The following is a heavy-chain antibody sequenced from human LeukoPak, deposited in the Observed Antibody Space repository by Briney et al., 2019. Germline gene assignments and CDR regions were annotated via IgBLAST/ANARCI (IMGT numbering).Heavy chain of an antibody. Sequence: GESLKISCKGSGYSFSSYWIGWVRQTPWKGLEWMGIIYPGDSDIRYSPSFQGQVTISADKSISTAYLQWSSLKASDTAMYYCARQRGAYCGGDCYGPLGYWGQGTLVTVSS. V-gene: IGHV5-51*01. J-gene: IGHJ4*02. CDR2: IYPGDSDI. CDR1: GYSFSSYW. CDR3: ARQRGAYCGGDCYGPLGY. D-gene: IGHD2-21*02.